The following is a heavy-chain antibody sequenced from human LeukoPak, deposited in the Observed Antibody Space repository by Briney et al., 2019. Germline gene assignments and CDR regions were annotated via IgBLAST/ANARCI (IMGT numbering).Heavy chain of an antibody. CDR1: GGSFSGYY. CDR3: AREPLDDYVWGSYRSNWFDP. V-gene: IGHV4-34*01. D-gene: IGHD3-16*02. J-gene: IGHJ5*02. CDR2: INHSGST. Sequence: MSSETLSLTCAVYGGSFSGYYWSWIRQPPGKGLEWIGEINHSGSTNYNPSLKSRVTISVDTSKNQFSLKLSSVTAADTAVYYCAREPLDDYVWGSYRSNWFDPWGQGTLVTVSS.